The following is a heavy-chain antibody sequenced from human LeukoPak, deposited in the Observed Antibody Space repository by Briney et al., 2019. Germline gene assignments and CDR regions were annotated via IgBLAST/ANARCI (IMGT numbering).Heavy chain of an antibody. V-gene: IGHV1-69*13. CDR3: AGAVAGFYYFDY. J-gene: IGHJ4*02. CDR2: IIPIFGTA. CDR1: GGTFIIYA. Sequence: SVRVSCKASGGTFIIYAISWVRQAPGQGLEWMGGIIPIFGTANYAQKFQGRVTITADESTSTAYMELSSLRSEDTAVYYCAGAVAGFYYFDYWGQGTLVTVSS. D-gene: IGHD6-19*01.